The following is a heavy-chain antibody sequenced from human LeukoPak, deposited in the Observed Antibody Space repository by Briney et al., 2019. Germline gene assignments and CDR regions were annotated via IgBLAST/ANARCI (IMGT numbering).Heavy chain of an antibody. CDR2: LTGSGGNT. D-gene: IGHD1-26*01. CDR1: GFTFSSYV. J-gene: IGHJ4*02. V-gene: IGHV3-23*01. CDR3: ARGTYSGILTYFDY. Sequence: GGSLRLSCAASGFTFSSYVMSWVRQAPGQGLEWVSTLTGSGGNTYYADSVKGRFTISRDNSKNTLYLQVNSLRADDTAVYYCARGTYSGILTYFDYWGQGTLVTVSS.